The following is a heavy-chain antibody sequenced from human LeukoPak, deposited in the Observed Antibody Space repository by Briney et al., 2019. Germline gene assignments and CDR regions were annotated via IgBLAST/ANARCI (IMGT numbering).Heavy chain of an antibody. Sequence: GGSLRLSCAASGFTFSSYAMSWVRQAPGKGLEGVSTISDSGGSTYYADSVKGRFTISRDNSKNTLYLQMNSLRAEDTALYFCAKDDRGVVVIAIRYWGQGPLVTVSS. J-gene: IGHJ4*02. V-gene: IGHV3-23*01. CDR2: ISDSGGST. CDR1: GFTFSSYA. D-gene: IGHD2-21*01. CDR3: AKDDRGVVVIAIRY.